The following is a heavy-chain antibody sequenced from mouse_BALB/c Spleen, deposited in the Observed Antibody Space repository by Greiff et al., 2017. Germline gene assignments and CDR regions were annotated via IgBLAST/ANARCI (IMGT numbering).Heavy chain of an antibody. Sequence: EVKLMESGGGLVQPGGSRKLSCAASGFTFSSFGMHWVRQAPEKRLEWVAYISSGSSTIYYADTVKGRFTISRDNPKNTLFLQMTSLRSEDTAMYYCARDYYADYWGQGTSVTVSS. J-gene: IGHJ4*01. CDR3: ARDYYADY. CDR2: ISSGSSTI. V-gene: IGHV5-17*02. D-gene: IGHD1-1*01. CDR1: GFTFSSFG.